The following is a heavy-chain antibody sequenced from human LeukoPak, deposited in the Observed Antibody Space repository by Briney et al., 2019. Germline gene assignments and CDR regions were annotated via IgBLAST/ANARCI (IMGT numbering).Heavy chain of an antibody. D-gene: IGHD1-14*01. J-gene: IGHJ4*02. Sequence: PGWPLRLSCAAAGFTFINAWMSGGRQAPGKGLEWVGRIKSKTDGGTTDYAAPVKGRFTISRDDSKNTLYLQMNSLKTEDTAVYYCTAPDFLDYWGQGTLVTASS. CDR1: GFTFINAW. CDR3: TAPDFLDY. V-gene: IGHV3-15*01. CDR2: IKSKTDGGTT.